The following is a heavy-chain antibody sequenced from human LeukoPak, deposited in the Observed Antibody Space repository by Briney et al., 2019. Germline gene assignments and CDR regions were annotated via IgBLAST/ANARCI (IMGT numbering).Heavy chain of an antibody. CDR2: INHSGST. V-gene: IGHV4-34*01. CDR1: GVSFSGYY. D-gene: IGHD5-24*01. CDR3: ARSEGGWLQQYYFDY. Sequence: SETLSLTCAVYGVSFSGYYWSWIRQPPGKGLEWIGEINHSGSTNYNPSLKSRVTISVDTSKNQFSLKLSSVTAADTAVYYCARSEGGWLQQYYFDYWGQGTLVTVYS. J-gene: IGHJ4*02.